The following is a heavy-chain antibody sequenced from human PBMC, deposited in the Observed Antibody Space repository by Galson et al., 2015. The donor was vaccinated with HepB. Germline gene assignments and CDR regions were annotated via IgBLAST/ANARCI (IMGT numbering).Heavy chain of an antibody. CDR3: AKGNYYASGKYMLNP. Sequence: SVKVSCKASGGSFNTYAFSWVRQGPGQGLEWMGRIISALGTGNYAPKFQGRVTITADKSTTTVFMELSSLTSEDTAVYYCAKGNYYASGKYMLNPWGQGTLVAVSS. D-gene: IGHD3-10*01. V-gene: IGHV1-69*04. CDR2: IISALGTG. CDR1: GGSFNTYA. J-gene: IGHJ5*02.